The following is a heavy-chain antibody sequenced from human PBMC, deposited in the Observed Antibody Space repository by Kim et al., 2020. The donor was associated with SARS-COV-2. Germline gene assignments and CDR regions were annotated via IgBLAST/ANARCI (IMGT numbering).Heavy chain of an antibody. CDR1: GFTFSSYA. J-gene: IGHJ5*02. CDR3: ARVGSSRLA. V-gene: IGHV3-30*04. D-gene: IGHD6-19*01. Sequence: GGSLRRSCAASGFTFSSYAMHWVRQAPGKGLEWVAVISYDGSNKYYADSVKGRFTISRDNSKNTLYLQMNSLRAEDTAVYYCARVGSSRLAWGQGTLVTVSS. CDR2: ISYDGSNK.